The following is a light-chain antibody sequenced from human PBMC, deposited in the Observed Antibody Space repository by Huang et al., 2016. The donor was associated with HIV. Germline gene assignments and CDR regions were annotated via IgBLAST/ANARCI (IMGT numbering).Light chain of an antibody. CDR2: GAS. J-gene: IGKJ2*01. Sequence: EVMMAQSPPVLSVSPGNRATLACRASQSVGSDLAWFQQKPGQAPRLLIDGASTRASGIPGRWSGSVSGTQFTLTINSLQSEDFALYYCQQYNRGSTFGQGTKLDIK. CDR1: QSVGSD. V-gene: IGKV3-15*01. CDR3: QQYNRGST.